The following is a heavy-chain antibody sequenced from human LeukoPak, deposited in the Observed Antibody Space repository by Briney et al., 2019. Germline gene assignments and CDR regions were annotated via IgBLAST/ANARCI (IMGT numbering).Heavy chain of an antibody. CDR3: ARALVGATAY. CDR2: ISGSGGII. D-gene: IGHD1-26*01. CDR1: GFIFSNYA. Sequence: PGGSLRLSCAASGFIFSNYAMSWVRQAPGKGLEWVSAISGSGGIIHYADSVEGRFTISRDNSKNTLYLQMNSLRAEDTAVYYCARALVGATAYWGQGTLVTVSS. V-gene: IGHV3-23*01. J-gene: IGHJ4*02.